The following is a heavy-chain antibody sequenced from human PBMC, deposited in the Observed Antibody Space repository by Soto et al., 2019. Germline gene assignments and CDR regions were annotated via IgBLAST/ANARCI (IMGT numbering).Heavy chain of an antibody. CDR2: ISAYNGNT. CDR1: GYTFTSYG. V-gene: IGHV1-18*01. D-gene: IGHD2-2*01. CDR3: ASGYYCSSTSCSNFDY. J-gene: IGHJ4*02. Sequence: ASVKVSCKASGYTFTSYGISWVRQAPGQGLEWMGWISAYNGNTNYARKLQGRVTMTTDTSTSTAYMELRSLRSDDTAVYYCASGYYCSSTSCSNFDYWGQGTLVTVSS.